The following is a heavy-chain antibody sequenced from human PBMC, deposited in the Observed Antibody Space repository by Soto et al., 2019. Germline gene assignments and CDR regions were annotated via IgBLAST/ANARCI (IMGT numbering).Heavy chain of an antibody. CDR3: ARDRGYDFWSGYYPHYYYYGMEV. D-gene: IGHD3-3*01. V-gene: IGHV1-2*02. J-gene: IGHJ6*02. CDR2: INPNSGGT. CDR1: GNTITGYY. Sequence: ASGKASFKASGNTITGYYMHWLRQAPGQGPEWMGWINPNSGGTNYAQKFQGRVTMIRDTSISTAYMELSRLRSDDTAVYYCARDRGYDFWSGYYPHYYYYGMEVWGQGTTVTVSS.